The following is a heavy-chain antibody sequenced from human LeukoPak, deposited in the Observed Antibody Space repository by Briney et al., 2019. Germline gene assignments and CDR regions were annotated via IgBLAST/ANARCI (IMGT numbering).Heavy chain of an antibody. CDR3: ARGNQRILDY. Sequence: GGSLRLSCAASGFTFSSYWMHWVRQVPGKGLVWVSRIHSDASDTKYADSVKGRFTISRDNARSTLYLQMNSLRAEDTAVYYCARGNQRILDYWGQGTLVTVSS. J-gene: IGHJ4*02. D-gene: IGHD5-18*01. CDR1: GFTFSSYW. CDR2: IHSDASDT. V-gene: IGHV3-74*03.